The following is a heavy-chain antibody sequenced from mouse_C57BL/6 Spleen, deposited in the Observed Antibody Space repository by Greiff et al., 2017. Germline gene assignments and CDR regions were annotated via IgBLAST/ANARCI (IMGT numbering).Heavy chain of an antibody. Sequence: VQLQQSGPELVKPGASVKISCKASGYAFSSSWMNWVKQRPGKGLEWIGRIYPGDGDTNYNGKFKGKATLTADKSSSTAYMQLSSLTSEDSAVSFCARCSSYGYFEVWGTGTTVTVSS. J-gene: IGHJ1*03. V-gene: IGHV1-82*01. D-gene: IGHD1-1*01. CDR3: ARCSSYGYFEV. CDR1: GYAFSSSW. CDR2: IYPGDGDT.